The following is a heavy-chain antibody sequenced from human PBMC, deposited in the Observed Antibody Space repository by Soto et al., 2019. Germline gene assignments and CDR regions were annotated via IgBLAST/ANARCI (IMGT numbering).Heavy chain of an antibody. V-gene: IGHV3-30*03. CDR1: GFVFTNYG. J-gene: IGHJ4*02. CDR2: ISNDGSKK. Sequence: QSGGSLRLSCAASGFVFTNYGMHWVRQAPGKGLEWVAFISNDGSKKYYADSVKGRFTISRDNSENTVYLQMTSLRPDDTAVFYCARDVAMPSGLGLGYWGQGTLVTVSS. D-gene: IGHD6-19*01. CDR3: ARDVAMPSGLGLGY.